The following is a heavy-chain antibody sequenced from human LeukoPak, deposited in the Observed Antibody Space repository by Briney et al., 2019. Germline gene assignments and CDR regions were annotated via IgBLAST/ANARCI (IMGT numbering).Heavy chain of an antibody. V-gene: IGHV1-2*06. J-gene: IGHJ6*03. D-gene: IGHD2-8*01. Sequence: ASVKVSCKTSGYTFSGSYIHWVRQAPGQGLEWMGRINPNSGDTNYAQNFHGRVTMTRDTSITTAYMELSSLTSDDTAVYFCARSAEHCNNGVCFADYYMDVWGKGTTVTVSS. CDR3: ARSAEHCNNGVCFADYYMDV. CDR1: GYTFSGSY. CDR2: INPNSGDT.